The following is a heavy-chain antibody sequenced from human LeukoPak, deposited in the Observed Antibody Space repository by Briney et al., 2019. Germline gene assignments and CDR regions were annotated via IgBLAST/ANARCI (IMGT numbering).Heavy chain of an antibody. J-gene: IGHJ4*02. CDR3: AKGYDFWSGNWDY. V-gene: IGHV3-23*01. CDR1: GFTFVTYA. CDR2: ISGSGDST. Sequence: GGSLRLSCAASGFTFVTYAMSWVRQAPGKGLEWVSRISGSGDSTYFADSVKGRFTISRDNSKNTLYLQMNSLRAEDTAVYYCAKGYDFWSGNWDYWGQGTLVTVSS. D-gene: IGHD3-3*01.